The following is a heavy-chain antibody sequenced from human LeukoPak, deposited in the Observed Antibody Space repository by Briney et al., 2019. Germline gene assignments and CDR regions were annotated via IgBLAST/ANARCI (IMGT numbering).Heavy chain of an antibody. CDR1: GGTFSSYA. J-gene: IGHJ4*02. Sequence: ASVTVSFTASGGTFSSYAISRVRQAPGQGLEWMGGIIPIFGTANYAQKFQGRVTITADESTSTAYMELSSLRSEDTAVYYCARVTGVYNWNQDFDYWGQGTLVTVSS. V-gene: IGHV1-69*13. D-gene: IGHD1-20*01. CDR2: IIPIFGTA. CDR3: ARVTGVYNWNQDFDY.